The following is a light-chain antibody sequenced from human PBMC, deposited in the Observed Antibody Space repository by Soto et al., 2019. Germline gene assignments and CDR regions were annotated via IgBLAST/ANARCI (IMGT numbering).Light chain of an antibody. CDR1: QSISNY. CDR2: GAS. J-gene: IGKJ4*01. V-gene: IGKV1-39*01. CDR3: QQSYSTPRT. Sequence: DVQMPPSPSSLSASVGDRVTITCRASQSISNYLNWYQQKPGIAPKLLIYGASSLQSGVPSRVSGSGYGTDFTLTISSLQPEDFATYYCQQSYSTPRTFGGGTKVEIK.